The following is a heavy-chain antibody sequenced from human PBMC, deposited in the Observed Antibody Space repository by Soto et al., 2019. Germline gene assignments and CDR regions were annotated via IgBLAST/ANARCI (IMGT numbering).Heavy chain of an antibody. D-gene: IGHD3-3*01. Sequence: SCTSSGFPFISSAMNLGRQAEGGGLEWISYISGSGTTIYYADSVKGRFTISRDNAKKSLYLQVNSLGAEDTAVYYCAREVTVFGVIIPTPMDVWGRGTTVNVSS. CDR1: GFPFISSA. J-gene: IGHJ6*02. V-gene: IGHV3-48*03. CDR3: AREVTVFGVIIPTPMDV. CDR2: ISGSGTTI.